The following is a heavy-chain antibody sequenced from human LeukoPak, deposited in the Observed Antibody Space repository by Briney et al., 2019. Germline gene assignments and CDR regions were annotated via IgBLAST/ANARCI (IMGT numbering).Heavy chain of an antibody. D-gene: IGHD3-10*01. CDR3: ANYYGSGSYFPS. Sequence: GGSLRLSCAASGFTFSDYGIHWVRQAPGQGLEWVALIWYDGSKKYYADSVKGRFTISRDNSKNTLYLQMNSLRAEDTAVYYCANYYGSGSYFPSWGQGTLVTVSS. V-gene: IGHV3-33*06. J-gene: IGHJ5*02. CDR1: GFTFSDYG. CDR2: IWYDGSKK.